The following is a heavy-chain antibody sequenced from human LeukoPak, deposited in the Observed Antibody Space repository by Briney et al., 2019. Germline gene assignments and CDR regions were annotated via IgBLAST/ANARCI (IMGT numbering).Heavy chain of an antibody. CDR1: GYTFTSYG. V-gene: IGHV1-18*01. D-gene: IGHD1-26*01. CDR3: ARDLGARWFYYYMDV. CDR2: ISAYNGNT. J-gene: IGHJ6*03. Sequence: GASVKVSCKASGYTFTSYGISWVRQAPGQGLEWMGWISAYNGNTNYAQKLQGRVTMTTDTSTSTAYMELRSLRSDDTAVYYCARDLGARWFYYYMDVWGKGTTVTVSS.